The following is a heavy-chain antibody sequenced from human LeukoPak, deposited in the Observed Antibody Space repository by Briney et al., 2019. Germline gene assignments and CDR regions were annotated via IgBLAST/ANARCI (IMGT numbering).Heavy chain of an antibody. D-gene: IGHD4-11*01. CDR1: GGSISSHNW. CDR2: IYHSEST. J-gene: IGHJ4*02. CDR3: ASHTVSLDY. V-gene: IGHV4-4*02. Sequence: SGTLSLTCAVSGGSISSHNWWTWVRQSPGKGLEWIGEIYHSESTNHNPSLKSRVTISIDKSKNQFSLTLNSVTAADTAMYYCASHTVSLDYWGQGALVTVSS.